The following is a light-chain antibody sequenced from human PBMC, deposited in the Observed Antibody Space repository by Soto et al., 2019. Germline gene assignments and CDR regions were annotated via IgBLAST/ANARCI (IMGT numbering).Light chain of an antibody. Sequence: QSALTQPASVSGSPGQSITISCTGTSSDVGSYNLVSWYQQYPGKAPKFIIYEVSKRPSGVSNRFSGSKSGNTASLTISGLQAEYEADYYCCSYAGSTTHVVFGGGTQLTVL. V-gene: IGLV2-23*02. CDR1: SSDVGSYNL. CDR3: CSYAGSTTHVV. J-gene: IGLJ2*01. CDR2: EVS.